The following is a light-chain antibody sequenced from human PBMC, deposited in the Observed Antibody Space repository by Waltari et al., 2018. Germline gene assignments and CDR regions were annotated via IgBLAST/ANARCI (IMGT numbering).Light chain of an antibody. CDR3: CSYAGSFVV. J-gene: IGLJ2*01. CDR2: EVS. CDR1: SRHACGSNY. V-gene: IGLV2-11*01. Sequence: QSALTQPRPVSGSPRQSVTIPCTGTSRHACGSNYLSWYQPHPGTAPNLMIYEVSKRPSGVPVPFSGSKSGNTASLTISGLQAEDEADYYCCSYAGSFVVFGGGTKLTVL.